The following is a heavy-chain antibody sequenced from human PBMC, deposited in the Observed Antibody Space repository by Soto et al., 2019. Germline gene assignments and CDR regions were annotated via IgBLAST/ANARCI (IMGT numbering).Heavy chain of an antibody. CDR1: GFTFSDYY. Sequence: QVQLVESGGGLVKPGGSLRLSCAASGFTFSDYYMSWIRQAPGKGLEWVSYISSSSSYTNYADSVKGRFTISRDNAKNSXYXXMNSLRAEDTAVYYCARDRGYCSGGSCYHPGSFDYWGQGTLVTVSS. J-gene: IGHJ4*02. V-gene: IGHV3-11*05. CDR2: ISSSSSYT. CDR3: ARDRGYCSGGSCYHPGSFDY. D-gene: IGHD2-15*01.